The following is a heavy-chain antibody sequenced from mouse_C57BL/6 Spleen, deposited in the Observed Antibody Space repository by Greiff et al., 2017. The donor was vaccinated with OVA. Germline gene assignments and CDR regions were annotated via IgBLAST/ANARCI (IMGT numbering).Heavy chain of an antibody. Sequence: VQLQQPGAELVKPGASVQMSCKASGYTFTSYWITWVKQRPGQGLEWIGDIYPGSGSTKYNEKFKCKATLTVDTSSSTAYMQLSSLTSKDSAVYSYAREDLYDSYYWGQGTTLTVSS. CDR2: IYPGSGST. CDR3: AREDLYDSYY. J-gene: IGHJ2*01. CDR1: GYTFTSYW. V-gene: IGHV1-55*01. D-gene: IGHD2-4*01.